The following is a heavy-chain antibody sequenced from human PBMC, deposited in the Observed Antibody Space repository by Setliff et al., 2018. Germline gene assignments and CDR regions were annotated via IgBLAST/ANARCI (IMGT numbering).Heavy chain of an antibody. CDR2: IDYRGST. CDR3: AMDQGVV. Sequence: LSLTCSVSGVSLPSSHFYWSWIRQRPGKGLEWIGKIDYRGSTRYNPSLETRVSMSVDTSKNQFSLRLTSVTDADTAVYYCAMDQGVVWGKGTTVTVSS. J-gene: IGHJ6*04. V-gene: IGHV4-31*03. CDR1: GVSLPSSHFY. D-gene: IGHD2-2*03.